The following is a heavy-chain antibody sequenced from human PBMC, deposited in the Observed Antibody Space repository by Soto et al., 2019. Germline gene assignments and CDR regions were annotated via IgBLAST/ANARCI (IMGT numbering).Heavy chain of an antibody. CDR3: ARLRSYGDSAGLQY. CDR1: GGSISSGDYY. D-gene: IGHD4-17*01. J-gene: IGHJ4*02. Sequence: QVQLQESGPGLVKPSQTLSLTCTVSGGSISSGDYYWSWIRQPPGKGLEWIGYIYYSGSTYYNPSRKSRATISVDTSKNQFSLKLSSVTAADTAVYYCARLRSYGDSAGLQYWRQGTLVTVSS. CDR2: IYYSGST. V-gene: IGHV4-30-4*01.